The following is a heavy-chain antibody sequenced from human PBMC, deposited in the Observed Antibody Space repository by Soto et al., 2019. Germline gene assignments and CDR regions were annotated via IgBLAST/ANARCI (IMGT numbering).Heavy chain of an antibody. CDR1: GFSISDYY. Sequence: GGSLRLSCAATGFSISDYYMSWIRQAPGKGLEWLAYISQSYSYTNYADSVKGRFTISRDNANDSVYLQMNSLRVDDSAIYYCARSESPLKVISFCDSWGQGALVTVSS. CDR3: ARSESPLKVISFCDS. CDR2: ISQSYSYT. D-gene: IGHD3-22*01. V-gene: IGHV3-11*06. J-gene: IGHJ4*02.